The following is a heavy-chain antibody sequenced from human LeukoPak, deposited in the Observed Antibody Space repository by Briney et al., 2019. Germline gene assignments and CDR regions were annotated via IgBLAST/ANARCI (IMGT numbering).Heavy chain of an antibody. CDR2: ISGSGGNT. Sequence: PGGSLRLSCAASGFTFSNYAMSWVRQAPGKGLEWVSAISGSGGNTYYADSVKGRFTISRDNSKNTLFLQMNSLRAEDTAVYYCAKAGIAVAVHFDYWGQGTLVTVSS. J-gene: IGHJ4*02. D-gene: IGHD6-19*01. V-gene: IGHV3-23*01. CDR3: AKAGIAVAVHFDY. CDR1: GFTFSNYA.